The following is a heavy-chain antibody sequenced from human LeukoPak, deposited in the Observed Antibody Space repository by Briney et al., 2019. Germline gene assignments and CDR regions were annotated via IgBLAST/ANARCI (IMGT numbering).Heavy chain of an antibody. Sequence: PGGSLRLSCAASGFTFSSYAMSWVRQAPGKGLEWVSTISGSGGSTYYADSVKGRFTISRDNSKNTLHVQMNSLRAEDTAIYYCAKESPVAATGRSWFDPWGQGTLVTVSS. CDR2: ISGSGGST. D-gene: IGHD6-13*01. J-gene: IGHJ5*02. CDR3: AKESPVAATGRSWFDP. CDR1: GFTFSSYA. V-gene: IGHV3-23*01.